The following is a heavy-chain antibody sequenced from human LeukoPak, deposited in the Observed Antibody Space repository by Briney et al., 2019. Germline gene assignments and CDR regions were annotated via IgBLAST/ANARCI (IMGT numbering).Heavy chain of an antibody. CDR1: GFTFDDYA. Sequence: PGGSLRLSCAASGFTFDDYAMHWVRQAPGKGLEWVSGISWNSGSIGYADSVKGRFTISRDNAKNSLYLQMNSLRDEDTAVYYCAREGYSGSYYSHDAFDIWGQGTMVTVSS. J-gene: IGHJ3*02. V-gene: IGHV3-9*01. D-gene: IGHD1-26*01. CDR2: ISWNSGSI. CDR3: AREGYSGSYYSHDAFDI.